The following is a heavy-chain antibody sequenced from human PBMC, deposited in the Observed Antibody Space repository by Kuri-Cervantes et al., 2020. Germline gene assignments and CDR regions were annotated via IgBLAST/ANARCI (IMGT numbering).Heavy chain of an antibody. CDR3: ARRRGYSYGLEGDDAFDI. CDR1: GYSFTGYW. CDR2: IYPGDSDT. Sequence: KVSCKGSGYSFTGYWIGWVRQMPGKGLEWMGIIYPGDSDTRYSPSFQGQVTISADKSISTAYLQWSSLKASDTAMYYCARRRGYSYGLEGDDAFDIWGQGTMVTVSS. V-gene: IGHV5-51*01. D-gene: IGHD5-18*01. J-gene: IGHJ3*02.